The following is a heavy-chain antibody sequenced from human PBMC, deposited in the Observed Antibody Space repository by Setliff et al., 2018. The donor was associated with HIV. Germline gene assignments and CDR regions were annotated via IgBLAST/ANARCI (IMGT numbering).Heavy chain of an antibody. CDR2: IYYTGTT. J-gene: IGHJ4*02. Sequence: NPSETLSLTCTVPGGSISNHFWSWIRQPPGKGLEWIGHIYYTGTTNYNTSLKSRVTISIDTSKSQFSLRLRSVTAADTALYYCVRHLESSGLHGRVFDLWGTGSLVTVSS. CDR3: VRHLESSGLHGRVFDL. CDR1: GGSISNHF. V-gene: IGHV4-59*08. D-gene: IGHD6-19*01.